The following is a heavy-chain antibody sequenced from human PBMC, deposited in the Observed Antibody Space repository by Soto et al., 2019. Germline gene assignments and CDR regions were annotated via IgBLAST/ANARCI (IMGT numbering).Heavy chain of an antibody. D-gene: IGHD3-10*01. CDR3: AREGYDGSGSPYPAY. Sequence: PSETLCLTCSVSGGSISEYFWSWIRQSPGKGLEWIGCIDSLGSTDYNPSLKSRVTISGDTSKRQFSLRLTSVTAADTAVCYCAREGYDGSGSPYPAYWGPGTQVTVSS. CDR2: IDSLGST. CDR1: GGSISEYF. V-gene: IGHV4-59*01. J-gene: IGHJ4*02.